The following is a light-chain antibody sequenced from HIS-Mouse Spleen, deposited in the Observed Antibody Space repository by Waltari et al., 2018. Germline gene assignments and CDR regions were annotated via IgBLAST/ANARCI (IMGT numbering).Light chain of an antibody. V-gene: IGLV2-23*01. CDR3: CSYAGSSTFVV. CDR1: SSDVGRYNL. J-gene: IGLJ2*01. Sequence: QSALTQPASVSGSPGQSITISCTGTSSDVGRYNLVPWYQQHPGKAPKLMLYEGSKRPSGVSNRFSGSKSGNTASLTISGLQAEDEADYYCCSYAGSSTFVVFGGGTKLTVL. CDR2: EGS.